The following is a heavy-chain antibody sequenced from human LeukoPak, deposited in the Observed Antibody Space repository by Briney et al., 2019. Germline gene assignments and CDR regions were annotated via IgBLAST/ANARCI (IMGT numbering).Heavy chain of an antibody. Sequence: GGSLRLSCAASGFTFSSYSMNWVRQAPGKGLEWVSSISSSSSYTYYADSVKGRFTISRDNAKNSLYLQMNSLRAEDTAVYYCARPGIAAAGTDYWGQGTLVTVSS. CDR3: ARPGIAAAGTDY. V-gene: IGHV3-21*01. CDR2: ISSSSSYT. CDR1: GFTFSSYS. J-gene: IGHJ4*02. D-gene: IGHD6-13*01.